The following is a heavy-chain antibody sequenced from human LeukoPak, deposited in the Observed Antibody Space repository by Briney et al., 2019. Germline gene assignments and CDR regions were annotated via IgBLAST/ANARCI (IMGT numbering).Heavy chain of an antibody. J-gene: IGHJ4*02. CDR3: AREKDPAKPYYFDY. CDR1: GFTFSSYW. Sequence: GGSLRLSCAASGFTFSSYWMSWVRQAPGKGLEWVANIKQDGSEKYYVDSVKGRFTISRDNAKNSLYLQMNSLRAEDTAVYYCAREKDPAKPYYFDYWGQGTLVTVSS. D-gene: IGHD1-14*01. V-gene: IGHV3-7*01. CDR2: IKQDGSEK.